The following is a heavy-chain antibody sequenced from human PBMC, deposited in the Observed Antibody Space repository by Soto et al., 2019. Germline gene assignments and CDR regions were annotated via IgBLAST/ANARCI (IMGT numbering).Heavy chain of an antibody. CDR1: GYTFSNYG. J-gene: IGHJ4*02. CDR3: TTYTGNYSVLDY. CDR2: ISAYNGNT. D-gene: IGHD1-26*01. Sequence: QIHLVQSGAEVKKPGASVKVSCKTSGYTFSNYGISWVRQAPGQGLEWTGWISAYNGNTNYAQKFQDRVTMTTDTSTDTAYMELRSLRSDDTAVYYCTTYTGNYSVLDYWGQGTLVTVSS. V-gene: IGHV1-18*04.